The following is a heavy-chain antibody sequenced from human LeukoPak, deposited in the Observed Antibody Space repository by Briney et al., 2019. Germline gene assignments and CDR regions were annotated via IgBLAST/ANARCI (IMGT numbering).Heavy chain of an antibody. V-gene: IGHV3-23*01. D-gene: IGHD5-12*01. CDR2: ISGSGGGT. CDR3: AKAYGYRGLFPDF. J-gene: IGHJ4*02. CDR1: GFTFSSYA. Sequence: GGSLILSCAASGFTFSSYAMSWVRQAPGKVLEWDSAISGSGGGTYYADSVKGRFSISRDNSKNTVYLQMNSLRAEDTAVYYCAKAYGYRGLFPDFWGQGTLVTVSS.